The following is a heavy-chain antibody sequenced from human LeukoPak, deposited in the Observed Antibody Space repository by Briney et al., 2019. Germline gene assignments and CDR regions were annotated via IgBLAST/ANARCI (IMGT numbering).Heavy chain of an antibody. CDR3: ARDSGYSVDY. D-gene: IGHD3-22*01. Sequence: SETLSLTCTVSGGSISSYYWSWIRQPPGKGLEWIGYIYYSGSTTYNPSLKSPVTISLDTSKNQFSLKLSSVTAADTAVYYCARDSGYSVDYWGQGTLVTVSS. V-gene: IGHV4-59*01. CDR2: IYYSGST. CDR1: GGSISSYY. J-gene: IGHJ4*02.